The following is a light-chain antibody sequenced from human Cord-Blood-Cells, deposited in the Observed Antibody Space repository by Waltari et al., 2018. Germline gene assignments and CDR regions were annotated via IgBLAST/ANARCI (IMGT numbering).Light chain of an antibody. J-gene: IGKJ2*03. V-gene: IGKV1-5*03. CDR2: KAS. CDR3: QQYNSYPYS. Sequence: LSASVGDRVTITCRASQSISSWLAWYQQKPGKAPKLLIYKASSLESGVPSRFSGSGSGTEFTLTISSLQPDDFATYYCQQYNSYPYSFGQGTKLEIK. CDR1: QSISSW.